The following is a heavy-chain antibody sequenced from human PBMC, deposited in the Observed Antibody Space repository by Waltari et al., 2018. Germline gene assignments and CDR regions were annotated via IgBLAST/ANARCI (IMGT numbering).Heavy chain of an antibody. CDR3: ARGPPRYYAFWSGPLA. CDR1: GGYFSGYY. CDR2: SNHSGST. V-gene: IGHV4-34*01. Sequence: QVQLQQWGAGLLKPSETLSLTCAVYGGYFSGYYWSWIRQHPGKGVEWIGESNHSGSTNYNPALKIRVTISVDTSKNQFSLTLSSVTAADTAVYYCARGPPRYYAFWSGPLAWGQGTLVTVSS. J-gene: IGHJ5*02. D-gene: IGHD3-3*01.